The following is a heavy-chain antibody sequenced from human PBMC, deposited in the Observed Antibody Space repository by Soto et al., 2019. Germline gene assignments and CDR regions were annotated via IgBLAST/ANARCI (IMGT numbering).Heavy chain of an antibody. Sequence: SVTLSLTCSVCGGCSISDSYYWGWIRQSPEKGLDWIASISYSGSTYYNPTLKSRLIISVDTSKSQFSLRLSSVTAADTAVYYCARLNGYCISTNCHGYYGMDVWGQGTTATVSS. V-gene: IGHV4-39*01. J-gene: IGHJ6*02. CDR2: ISYSGST. CDR1: GGCSISDSYY. D-gene: IGHD2-2*03. CDR3: ARLNGYCISTNCHGYYGMDV.